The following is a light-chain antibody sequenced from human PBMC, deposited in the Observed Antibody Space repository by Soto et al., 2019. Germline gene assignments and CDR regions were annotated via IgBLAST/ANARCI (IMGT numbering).Light chain of an antibody. V-gene: IGKV3-15*01. J-gene: IGKJ5*01. Sequence: DIVMTQSPAILSVSPGEGATLSCRAGQGVTTNFAWYQQKSGQSPRLLIYDVSTRATGVPARFSGTGSETDFTLTISGLQSDDSAVYFCQQYNNWPFSFGQGTRLEI. CDR3: QQYNNWPFS. CDR2: DVS. CDR1: QGVTTN.